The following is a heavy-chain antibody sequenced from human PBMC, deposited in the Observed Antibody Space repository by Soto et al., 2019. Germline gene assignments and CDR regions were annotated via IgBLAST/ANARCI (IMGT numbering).Heavy chain of an antibody. CDR1: GYTITSYG. Sequence: ASVKLSCTASGYTITSYGISWVRQAPGQGLEWMGWISAYNGNTNYAQKLQGRVTMTTDTSTSTAYMELRSLRSDDTAVYYCASLYCSGGSCYLAAFDIWGQGTMVTVSS. CDR3: ASLYCSGGSCYLAAFDI. D-gene: IGHD2-15*01. CDR2: ISAYNGNT. V-gene: IGHV1-18*01. J-gene: IGHJ3*02.